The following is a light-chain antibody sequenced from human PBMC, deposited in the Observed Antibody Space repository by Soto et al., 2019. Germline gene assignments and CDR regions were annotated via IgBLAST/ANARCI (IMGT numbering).Light chain of an antibody. CDR2: EVS. J-gene: IGLJ1*01. CDR1: SSDVGAYNY. V-gene: IGLV2-14*01. Sequence: QSALTQPASVSGSPGQSITISCTGTSSDVGAYNYVSWYQQHPGKAPKFMIYEVSNRPSGVSNRFSGSKSGNTASLTISGLQAEDEADYYCGSYTSSSTPFVFGTGTKLTVL. CDR3: GSYTSSSTPFV.